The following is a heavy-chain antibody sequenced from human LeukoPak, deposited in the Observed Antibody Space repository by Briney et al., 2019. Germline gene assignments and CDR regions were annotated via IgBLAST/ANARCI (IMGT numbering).Heavy chain of an antibody. Sequence: PGGSLRLSCAASGFTFDDYAMHWVRQAPGKGLEWVSCISWNSGSIGYADSVKGRFTISRDNAKNSLYLQMNSLRAEDTAVYYCARGSTMDYYTFDVWGQGTLVTVSS. J-gene: IGHJ3*01. V-gene: IGHV3-9*01. D-gene: IGHD3-10*01. CDR1: GFTFDDYA. CDR3: ARGSTMDYYTFDV. CDR2: ISWNSGSI.